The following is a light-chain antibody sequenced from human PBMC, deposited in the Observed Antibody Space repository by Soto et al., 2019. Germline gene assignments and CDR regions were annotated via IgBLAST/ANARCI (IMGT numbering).Light chain of an antibody. CDR1: QSVSSN. J-gene: IGKJ1*01. CDR3: QHYYSWPRT. V-gene: IGKV3-15*01. Sequence: IVMTQSPATLSVSPGERATLSCRASQSVSSNLAWYQHKPGQAPRLLISGASTRATGIPARFSGSGSGTEFTLPISSLQSEDFAVYYCQHYYSWPRTFGQGTKVEIK. CDR2: GAS.